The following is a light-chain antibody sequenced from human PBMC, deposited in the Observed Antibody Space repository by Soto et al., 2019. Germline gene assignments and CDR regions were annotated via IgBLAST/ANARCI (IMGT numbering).Light chain of an antibody. CDR1: SSAVGSFNF. CDR2: EAT. V-gene: IGLV2-23*01. J-gene: IGLJ2*01. Sequence: QSALTQPASVSGSPGQSITISCTGASSAVGSFNFVTWYQQHPGKAPKLIIYEATKRPSGVSTRFSGSKSGNSASLTISGLQAEDEADYYCCSQIGVVIFGGGTKLTVL. CDR3: CSQIGVVI.